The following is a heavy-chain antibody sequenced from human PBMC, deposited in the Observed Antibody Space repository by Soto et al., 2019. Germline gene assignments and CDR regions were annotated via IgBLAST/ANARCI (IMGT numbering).Heavy chain of an antibody. CDR1: GFTFSSYA. V-gene: IGHV3-23*01. D-gene: IGHD3-22*01. CDR2: ISGSGGST. CDR3: AKDGHYYVELAYFDS. J-gene: IGHJ4*02. Sequence: GGSLRLSCAASGFTFSSYAMSWVRQAPGKGLEWVSGISGSGGSTYNADSVKGRFTISGDNSKSTVFLQMNSLRGEDTAVYYCAKDGHYYVELAYFDSWGQGTLVTVSS.